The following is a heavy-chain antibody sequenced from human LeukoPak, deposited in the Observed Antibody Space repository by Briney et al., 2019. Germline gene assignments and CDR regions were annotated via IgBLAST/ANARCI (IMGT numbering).Heavy chain of an antibody. CDR1: GFTFSRYY. CDR2: ISWNSDTI. D-gene: IGHD3-22*01. V-gene: IGHV3-11*04. CDR3: AYYYDSSGPYFQH. J-gene: IGHJ1*01. Sequence: GGSLRLSCEASGFTFSRYYMSWIRQAPGKGPEWVSGISWNSDTIGYGDSVKGRFTISRDNSKNTLYLQMNSLRAEDTAVYYCAYYYDSSGPYFQHWGQGTLVTVSS.